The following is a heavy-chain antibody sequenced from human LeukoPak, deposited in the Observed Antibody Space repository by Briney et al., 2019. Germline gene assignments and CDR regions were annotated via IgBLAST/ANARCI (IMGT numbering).Heavy chain of an antibody. D-gene: IGHD2/OR15-2a*01. CDR3: ARAFTFPNWFDP. CDR1: GGSISSSSFY. CDR2: IYYSGTT. Sequence: SETLSLTCTVSGGSISSSSFYWAWIRQPPGKGPEWIGSIYYSGTTYYNPSVKSRVTMSVDTSKKQFSLQLSSVTAADTAVYYCARAFTFPNWFDPWGQGTLVTVSS. J-gene: IGHJ5*02. V-gene: IGHV4-39*01.